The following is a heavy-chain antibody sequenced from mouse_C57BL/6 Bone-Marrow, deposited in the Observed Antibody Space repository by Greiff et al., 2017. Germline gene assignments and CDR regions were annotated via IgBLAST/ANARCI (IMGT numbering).Heavy chain of an antibody. J-gene: IGHJ1*03. CDR2: IYPGSGST. CDR1: GYTFTSYW. V-gene: IGHV1-55*01. CDR3: AREEATTLVATYPWYFDV. Sequence: QVQLQQPGAELVKPGASVKMSCKASGYTFTSYWITWVKQRPGQGLEWIGDIYPGSGSTNYNEKFKSKATLTVDTSSSPAYMQLSSLTSEDSAVYYCAREEATTLVATYPWYFDVWGTGTTVTVSS. D-gene: IGHD1-1*01.